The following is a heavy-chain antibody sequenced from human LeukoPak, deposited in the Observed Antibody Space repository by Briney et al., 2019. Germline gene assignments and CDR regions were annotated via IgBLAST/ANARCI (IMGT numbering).Heavy chain of an antibody. CDR1: GFTFSSYA. J-gene: IGHJ4*02. Sequence: PGGSLTLSCPTSGFTFSSYAMSWVRQAPGKGLEWVSAISGSGGSTYYADSVKGRFTISRDNSKNTLYLQMNSLRAEDTAVYYCAKHFRGIAAAGTDYWGQGTLVTVSS. CDR2: ISGSGGST. D-gene: IGHD6-13*01. CDR3: AKHFRGIAAAGTDY. V-gene: IGHV3-23*01.